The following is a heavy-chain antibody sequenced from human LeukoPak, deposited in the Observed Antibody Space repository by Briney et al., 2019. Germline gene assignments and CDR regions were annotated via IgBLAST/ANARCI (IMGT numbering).Heavy chain of an antibody. CDR2: IWYDGSNK. D-gene: IGHD6-19*01. Sequence: GGSLRLSCAASGFTFSSYGMHWVRQAPGKGLEWVAVIWYDGSNKYYADSVKGRFTISRDNSKNTLYLQMNSLRAEDTAVYYCARDSSRIAVVGPNWYFDLWGRGTLVTVSS. J-gene: IGHJ2*01. V-gene: IGHV3-33*01. CDR1: GFTFSSYG. CDR3: ARDSSRIAVVGPNWYFDL.